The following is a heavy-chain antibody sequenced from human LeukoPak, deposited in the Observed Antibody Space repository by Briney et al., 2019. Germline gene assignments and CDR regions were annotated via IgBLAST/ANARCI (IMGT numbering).Heavy chain of an antibody. Sequence: PGGSLRLSCAASGFTFSSYAMSWVRQAPGKGLEWVSAISGSGGSTYYADSVKGRFTISRDNSKNTLYLQMNSLRAEDTAVYYCAKGPTYYYGSGSATYFDYWGQGTLVTVSS. V-gene: IGHV3-23*01. J-gene: IGHJ4*02. CDR2: ISGSGGST. CDR1: GFTFSSYA. CDR3: AKGPTYYYGSGSATYFDY. D-gene: IGHD3-10*01.